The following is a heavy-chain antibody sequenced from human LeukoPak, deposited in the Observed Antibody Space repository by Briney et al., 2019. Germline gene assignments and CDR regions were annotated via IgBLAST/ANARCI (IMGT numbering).Heavy chain of an antibody. D-gene: IGHD2-15*01. V-gene: IGHV4-4*02. J-gene: IGHJ3*02. CDR3: ARDGGYCSGGSCPDAFDI. Sequence: SETLSLTCAVSGGSISSSNWWSWVRQPPGKGLEWIGEIYHSGSTNYNPSLKSRVTISVDKSKNQFSLKLSSVTAADTAVYYCARDGGYCSGGSCPDAFDIWGQGTMVTVSS. CDR1: GGSISSSNW. CDR2: IYHSGST.